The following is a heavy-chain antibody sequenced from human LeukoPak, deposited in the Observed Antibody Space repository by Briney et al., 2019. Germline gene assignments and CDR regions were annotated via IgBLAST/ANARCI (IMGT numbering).Heavy chain of an antibody. CDR2: INPNSGGT. CDR1: GYTFTGYY. V-gene: IGHV1-2*02. J-gene: IGHJ6*03. Sequence: ASVKVSCKASGYTFTGYYMHWVRQAPGQGLEWMGWINPNSGGTNYAQKFQGRVTMTRDTSISTAFMELSRLRSDDTAVYYCAKDRYGDYEAPFHYYMDAWGRGTTVTVSS. D-gene: IGHD5-12*01. CDR3: AKDRYGDYEAPFHYYMDA.